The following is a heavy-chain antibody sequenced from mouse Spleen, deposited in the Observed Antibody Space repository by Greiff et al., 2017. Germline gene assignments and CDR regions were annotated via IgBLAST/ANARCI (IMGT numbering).Heavy chain of an antibody. D-gene: IGHD3-3*01. CDR1: GYTFTDYN. CDR2: INPNNGGT. Sequence: EVQLQESGPELVKPGASVKIPCKASGYTFTDYNMDWVKQSHGKSLEWIGDINPNNGGTIYNQKFKGKATLTVDKSSSTAYMELRSLTSEDTAIYYCARPGRGYFDVWGAGTTVTVSS. V-gene: IGHV1-18*01. CDR3: ARPGRGYFDV. J-gene: IGHJ1*01.